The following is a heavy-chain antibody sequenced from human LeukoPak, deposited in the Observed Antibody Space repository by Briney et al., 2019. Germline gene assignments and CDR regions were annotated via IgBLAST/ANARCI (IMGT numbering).Heavy chain of an antibody. D-gene: IGHD6-6*01. CDR2: IYYSGST. CDR1: GGSISSYY. J-gene: IGHJ4*02. V-gene: IGHV4-39*01. Sequence: SETLSLTCTVSGGSISSYYWGWIRQPPGKGLEWIGSIYYSGSTYYNPSLKSRVTISVDTSKNQFSLKLSSVTAADTAVFYCASLEYYSSAFGYWGQGTLVTVSS. CDR3: ASLEYYSSAFGY.